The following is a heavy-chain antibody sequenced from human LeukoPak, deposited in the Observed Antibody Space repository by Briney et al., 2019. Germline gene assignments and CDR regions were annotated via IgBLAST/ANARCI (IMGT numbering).Heavy chain of an antibody. CDR2: IHYSGST. V-gene: IGHV4-59*08. Sequence: SETLSLTCTVSGGSISSYYWSWIRQPPGKGLEWIGYIHYSGSTNYNPSLKSRVTISVDTSKNQFSLKLSSVTAADTAVYYCARHLRSVYDPRAFDYWGQGTLVTVSS. CDR1: GGSISSYY. CDR3: ARHLRSVYDPRAFDY. J-gene: IGHJ4*02. D-gene: IGHD5/OR15-5a*01.